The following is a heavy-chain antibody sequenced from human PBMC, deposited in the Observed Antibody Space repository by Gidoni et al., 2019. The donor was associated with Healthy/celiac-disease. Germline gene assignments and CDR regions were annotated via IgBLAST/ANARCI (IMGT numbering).Heavy chain of an antibody. CDR1: GFTFSSYG. CDR3: AKSFWSYDSSGYRVMGDY. J-gene: IGHJ4*02. CDR2: ISYDGSNK. V-gene: IGHV3-30*18. Sequence: QVQLVESGGGVVQPGRSLRLSCAASGFTFSSYGMHWVRQAPGKGLEWVAVISYDGSNKYYADSVKGLFTISRDNSKNTLYLQMNSLRAEDTALYYCAKSFWSYDSSGYRVMGDYWGQGTLVTVSS. D-gene: IGHD3-22*01.